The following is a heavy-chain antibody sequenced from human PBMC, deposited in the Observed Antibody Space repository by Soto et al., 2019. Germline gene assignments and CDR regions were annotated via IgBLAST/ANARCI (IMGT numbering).Heavy chain of an antibody. D-gene: IGHD3-16*01. Sequence: QVQLVQSGDEVKKPGASVKVSCKASGYIFVNYGIAWVRQAPGQGLEWMGWISPYTGNTHSATKVQGRLTMTTDTSTSTAYMDLGSLTSGDTAVYYCVMVDNYVTPTPQDGWGQGTTVTVSS. V-gene: IGHV1-18*01. CDR2: ISPYTGNT. CDR3: VMVDNYVTPTPQDG. J-gene: IGHJ6*02. CDR1: GYIFVNYG.